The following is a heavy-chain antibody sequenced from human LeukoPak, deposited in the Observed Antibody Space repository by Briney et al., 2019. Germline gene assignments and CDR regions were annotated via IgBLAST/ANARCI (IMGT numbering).Heavy chain of an antibody. CDR1: GDSVSSGRYY. V-gene: IGHV4-61*01. Sequence: SETLSLTCTLSGDSVSSGRYYWTWIRQPPEKGLEWIGYIYNTGATNYSPSLKSRVTISIDTSKNQFSLKLNSVTAADTAVYYCAREGYTRKWAYFFDYWGQGALVTVSS. CDR3: AREGYTRKWAYFFDY. CDR2: IYNTGAT. D-gene: IGHD5-12*01. J-gene: IGHJ4*02.